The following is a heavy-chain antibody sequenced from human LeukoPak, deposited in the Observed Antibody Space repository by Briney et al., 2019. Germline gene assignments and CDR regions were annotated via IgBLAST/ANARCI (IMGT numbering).Heavy chain of an antibody. Sequence: GGSLRLSCAASGFTFSSYAMSWVRQAPGKGLEWISAISGSGGSTYYADSVKGRFTISRDNSKNTLYLQMNSLRAEDTAVYYCAKDVRYGDYFDYWGQGTLVTVSS. D-gene: IGHD4-17*01. CDR3: AKDVRYGDYFDY. CDR2: ISGSGGST. V-gene: IGHV3-23*01. J-gene: IGHJ4*02. CDR1: GFTFSSYA.